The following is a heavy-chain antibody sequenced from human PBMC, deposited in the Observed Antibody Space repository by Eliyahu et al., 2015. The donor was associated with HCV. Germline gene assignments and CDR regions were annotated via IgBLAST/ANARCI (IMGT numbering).Heavy chain of an antibody. CDR3: ARLITMVRGVISLYYYYYYGMDV. CDR1: GGSISSSSYY. CDR2: IHYSGGT. D-gene: IGHD3-10*01. V-gene: IGHV4-39*01. J-gene: IGHJ6*02. Sequence: QLQLQESGPGLVKPSETLSLTCTVSGGSISSSSYYWGWIRQPPGKGLEWIGRIHYSGGTYYNPSLKSRVTISVDTSKNQFSLKLSSVTAADTAVYYCARLITMVRGVISLYYYYYYGMDVWGQGTTVTVSS.